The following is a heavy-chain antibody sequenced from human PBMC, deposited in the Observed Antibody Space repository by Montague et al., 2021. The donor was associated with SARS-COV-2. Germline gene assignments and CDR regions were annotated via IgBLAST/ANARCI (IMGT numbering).Heavy chain of an antibody. J-gene: IGHJ4*02. D-gene: IGHD6-19*01. CDR3: ARDGDSGWYDFDY. CDR1: EYTFTIYA. CDR2: INADNGNT. V-gene: IGHV1-3*01. Sequence: SVKVSCKASEYTFTIYAMHWVRQAPGQRLEWMGWINADNGNTKYSQKFQGRVTLTRDTSASTAYMELSSLRSEDTAVYYCARDGDSGWYDFDYWGQGTLVTVSS.